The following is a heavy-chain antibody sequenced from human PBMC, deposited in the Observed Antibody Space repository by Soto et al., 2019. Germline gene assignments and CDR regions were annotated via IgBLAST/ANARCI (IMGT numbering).Heavy chain of an antibody. CDR3: ARWSLYGPPPYFDF. CDR1: GGSISRSSYY. V-gene: IGHV4-39*01. Sequence: QLQLQESGPGLVKPSETLSLTCTVSGGSISRSSYYWGWIRQPPGQGLEWIGSTYYSGSTYYNPSLKSRVTISVDTSKNQFALKLSSVAAADTAVYYCARWSLYGPPPYFDFWGQGNLVTVSS. D-gene: IGHD2-2*02. J-gene: IGHJ4*02. CDR2: TYYSGST.